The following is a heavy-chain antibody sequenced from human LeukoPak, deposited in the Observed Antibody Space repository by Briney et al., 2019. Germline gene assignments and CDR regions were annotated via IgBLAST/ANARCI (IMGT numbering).Heavy chain of an antibody. Sequence: EGSLRLSCAASGFTFSSYWMHWVRQAPGKGLVWVSRINSDGSSTSYADSVKGRFTISRDNAKNTLYLQMNSLRAEDTAVYYCARLGSQGGVAALDYWGQGILVTVSS. CDR3: ARLGSQGGVAALDY. V-gene: IGHV3-74*01. J-gene: IGHJ4*02. D-gene: IGHD6-25*01. CDR1: GFTFSSYW. CDR2: INSDGSST.